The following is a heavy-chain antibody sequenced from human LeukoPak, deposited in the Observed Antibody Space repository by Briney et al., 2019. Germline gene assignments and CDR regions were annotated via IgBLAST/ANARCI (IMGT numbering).Heavy chain of an antibody. Sequence: ASVRVSCKASGYTFTGYYMHWVRQAPGQGLEWMGWINPNSGGTNYAQKFQGRVTMTRDTSISTAYMELSRLRSDDTAVYYCARAPPLYYYDSSGTYHEAPWGQGTLVTVSS. CDR3: ARAPPLYYYDSSGTYHEAP. CDR2: INPNSGGT. D-gene: IGHD3-22*01. V-gene: IGHV1-2*02. CDR1: GYTFTGYY. J-gene: IGHJ5*02.